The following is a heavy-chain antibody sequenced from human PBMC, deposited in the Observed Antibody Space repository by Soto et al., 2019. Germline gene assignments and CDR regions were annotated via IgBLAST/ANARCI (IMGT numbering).Heavy chain of an antibody. CDR3: AKLGDAVSGFFDF. V-gene: IGHV3-30*18. D-gene: IGHD3-3*01. J-gene: IGHJ5*01. CDR1: GFTFSSYA. Sequence: QVQLVQSGGGVVQPGGSLRLSCAASGFTFSSYAIHWVRQAPGKGLEWVADVSFDGSHKSYAAPVRGRFTLSRDDSKKTVYLQMNSVRAEDTALYYCAKLGDAVSGFFDFWGQGAQVAVSS. CDR2: VSFDGSHK.